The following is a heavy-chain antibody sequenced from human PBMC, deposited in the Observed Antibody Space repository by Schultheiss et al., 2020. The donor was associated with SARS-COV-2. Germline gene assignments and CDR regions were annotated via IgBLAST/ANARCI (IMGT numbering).Heavy chain of an antibody. CDR1: GGSVSSGSYY. J-gene: IGHJ3*02. CDR3: ARASHWLTPQRAFDI. D-gene: IGHD6-19*01. V-gene: IGHV4-61*01. CDR2: IYYSGST. Sequence: SETLSLTCTVSGGSVSSGSYYWSWIRQPPGKGLEWIGYIYYSGSTNYNPSLKSRVTISVDTSKNQFSLKLSSVTAADTAVYYCARASHWLTPQRAFDIWGQGTMVTVSS.